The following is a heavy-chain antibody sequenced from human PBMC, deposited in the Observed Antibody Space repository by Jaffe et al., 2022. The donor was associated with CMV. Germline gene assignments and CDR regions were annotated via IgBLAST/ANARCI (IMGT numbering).Heavy chain of an antibody. Sequence: QVQVVESGGGVVQPGTSLRLSCATSGFNFDKYVMHWVRQAPGKGLEWVAFIGDDGSRKYYLESVQGRFVISRDNTRHTLFLEMNSLRVEDTAVYYCARDPPVEKAPKIGILNNGMDVWGQGTTVTVSS. CDR3: ARDPPVEKAPKIGILNNGMDV. J-gene: IGHJ6*02. CDR2: IGDDGSRK. V-gene: IGHV3-33*01. CDR1: GFNFDKYV. D-gene: IGHD2-21*01.